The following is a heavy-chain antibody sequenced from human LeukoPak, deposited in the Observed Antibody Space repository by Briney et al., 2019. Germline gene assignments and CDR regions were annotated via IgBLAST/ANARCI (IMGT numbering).Heavy chain of an antibody. CDR2: IYYSGST. CDR1: GGSISSSSYY. D-gene: IGHD6-19*01. V-gene: IGHV4-39*01. Sequence: SETLSLTCTVSGGSISSSSYYWGWIRQPPGKGLEWIGSIYYSGSTYYNPSLKSRVTISVDTSKNQFSLKLSSVTAAGTAVYYCARHLSSGWYLNWLDPWGQGTLVTVSS. J-gene: IGHJ5*02. CDR3: ARHLSSGWYLNWLDP.